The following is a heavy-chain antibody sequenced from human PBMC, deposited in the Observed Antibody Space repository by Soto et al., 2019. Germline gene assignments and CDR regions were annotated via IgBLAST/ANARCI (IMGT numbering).Heavy chain of an antibody. CDR3: ARDNGYSYGYTLDH. Sequence: SKTLSLTCTVSGGPISSYYWSWIRQPPGKGLEWIGYIYYSGSTNYNPSLKSRVTISVDTSKNQFSLKLSSVTAADTAVYYCARDNGYSYGYTLDHWGQGTLVTVS. V-gene: IGHV4-59*01. D-gene: IGHD5-18*01. CDR1: GGPISSYY. CDR2: IYYSGST. J-gene: IGHJ4*02.